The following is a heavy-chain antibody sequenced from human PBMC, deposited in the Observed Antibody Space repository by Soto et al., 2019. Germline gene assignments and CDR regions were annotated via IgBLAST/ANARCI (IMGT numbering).Heavy chain of an antibody. CDR1: GGTFSSYT. D-gene: IGHD6-6*01. CDR3: AREGGSSSAAVDY. Sequence: QVQLVQSGAEVKKPGSSVKVSCKASGGTFSSYTISWVRQAPGQGLEWMGRIIPILGIANYAQKFQGRVTFTADKSTSTAYMELSSLRSEDTAVYYCAREGGSSSAAVDYWGQGTLVTVSS. J-gene: IGHJ4*02. CDR2: IIPILGIA. V-gene: IGHV1-69*08.